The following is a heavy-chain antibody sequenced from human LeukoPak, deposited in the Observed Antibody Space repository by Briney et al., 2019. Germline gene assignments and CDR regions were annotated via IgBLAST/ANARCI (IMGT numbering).Heavy chain of an antibody. CDR1: GFTFSSYS. Sequence: GGSLRLSCAASGFTFSSYSMNWVRQAPGKGLEWVSYISSSSSTIYYADSVKGRFTISRDNAKNSLYLQMNSLRAEDTAVYYCARDGRLLWFGELLPYFDYWGQGTLVTVSS. CDR2: ISSSSSTI. V-gene: IGHV3-48*01. J-gene: IGHJ4*02. D-gene: IGHD3-10*01. CDR3: ARDGRLLWFGELLPYFDY.